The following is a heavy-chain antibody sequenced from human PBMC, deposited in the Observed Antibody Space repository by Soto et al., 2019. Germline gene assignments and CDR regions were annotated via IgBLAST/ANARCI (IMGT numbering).Heavy chain of an antibody. CDR1: GFNFSNHW. CDR2: IKTDGIYT. CDR3: VRSPYSGWVDN. D-gene: IGHD5-12*01. V-gene: IGHV3-74*01. J-gene: IGHJ4*02. Sequence: EVQLVESGGGLVQPGGFLRLSCAASGFNFSNHWMHCVRHAPGKGLVLVSRIKTDGIYTNYADSVKGRFTISRDNAKNTLYLQMNSLRADDTAVHYCVRSPYSGWVDNWGQGTLVTISS.